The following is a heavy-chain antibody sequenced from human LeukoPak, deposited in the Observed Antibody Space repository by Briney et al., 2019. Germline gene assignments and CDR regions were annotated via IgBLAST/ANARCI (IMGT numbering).Heavy chain of an antibody. Sequence: RGSLRLSCVVSGFTFKNCAMSWVRQAPGKGLEWVSTISDSGGSTYYADPVKGRFTISRDNSKNTLYLQVNSLRADDTAVYYCAKVIGLVDPFDYWGQGTLVTVSS. CDR1: GFTFKNCA. CDR3: AKVIGLVDPFDY. V-gene: IGHV3-23*01. CDR2: ISDSGGST. D-gene: IGHD3-22*01. J-gene: IGHJ4*02.